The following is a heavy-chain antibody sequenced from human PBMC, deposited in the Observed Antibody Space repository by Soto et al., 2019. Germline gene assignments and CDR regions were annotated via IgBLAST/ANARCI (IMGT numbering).Heavy chain of an antibody. J-gene: IGHJ6*03. CDR2: INHSGST. D-gene: IGHD6-13*01. Sequence: SETLSLTCAVYGGSFSGYYWNFIRQPPGKGLEWIGEINHSGSTNYNPSLKSRVTMSVDTSKNEFSLKLSSVTAADTAVYYCARGGYYYYSYMDVWGKGTTVTSP. CDR1: GGSFSGYY. CDR3: ARGGYYYYSYMDV. V-gene: IGHV4-34*01.